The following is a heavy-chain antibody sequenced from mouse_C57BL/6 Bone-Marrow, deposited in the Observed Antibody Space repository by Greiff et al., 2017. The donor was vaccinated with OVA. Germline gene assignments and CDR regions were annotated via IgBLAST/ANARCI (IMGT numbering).Heavy chain of an antibody. D-gene: IGHD1-1*01. CDR1: GYTFTSYD. Sequence: QVQLQQSGPELVKPGASVKLSCKASGYTFTSYDINWVKQRPGQGLEWIGWISPRDGSTKYNEKFKGKATLTVDTSSSTAYMELHSLTSEDSAVYFCARKWGIYLYFDVWGTGTTVTVSS. V-gene: IGHV1-85*01. J-gene: IGHJ1*03. CDR2: ISPRDGST. CDR3: ARKWGIYLYFDV.